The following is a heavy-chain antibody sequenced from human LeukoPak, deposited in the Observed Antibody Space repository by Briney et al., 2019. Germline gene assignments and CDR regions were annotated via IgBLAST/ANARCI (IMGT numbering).Heavy chain of an antibody. CDR3: ARSTYSGSYSFDY. D-gene: IGHD1-26*01. CDR2: ISSSSSYI. CDR1: GFTFSSYE. Sequence: GGSLRLSCAASGFTFSSYEMNWVRQAPGKGLEWVSSISSSSSYIYYADSVKGRFTISRDNAKNSLYLQMNSLRAEDTAVYYCARSTYSGSYSFDYWGQGTLVTVSS. V-gene: IGHV3-21*01. J-gene: IGHJ4*02.